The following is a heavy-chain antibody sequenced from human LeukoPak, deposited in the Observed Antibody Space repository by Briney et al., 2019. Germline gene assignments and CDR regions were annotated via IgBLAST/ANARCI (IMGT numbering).Heavy chain of an antibody. CDR3: ARQYYYDSSGPGGFDP. Sequence: PSETLSLTCTVSGGSISSSSYYWGWIRQPPGKGLEWIGSINYSGSTYYNPSLKSRVTISVDTSKNQFSLQLSSVTAADTAVYYCARQYYYDSSGPGGFDPWSQGTLVTVSS. CDR1: GGSISSSSYY. J-gene: IGHJ5*02. D-gene: IGHD3-22*01. V-gene: IGHV4-39*01. CDR2: INYSGST.